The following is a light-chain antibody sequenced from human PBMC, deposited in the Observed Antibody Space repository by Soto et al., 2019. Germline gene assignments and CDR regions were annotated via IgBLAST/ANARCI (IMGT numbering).Light chain of an antibody. Sequence: QSVLTQPPSASGTPGQRVTISCSGSSSNIGRNYVYWYQQLPGTAPKLLIHRNNQRPSGVPDRFSGSKSGASASLAISGLRSGDEADYYCAVWDGSLGAGVFGGGTQLTVL. CDR3: AVWDGSLGAGV. CDR2: RNN. V-gene: IGLV1-47*01. CDR1: SSNIGRNY. J-gene: IGLJ3*02.